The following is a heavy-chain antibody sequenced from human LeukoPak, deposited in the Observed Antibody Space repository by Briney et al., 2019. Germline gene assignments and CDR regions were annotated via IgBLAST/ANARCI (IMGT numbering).Heavy chain of an antibody. Sequence: GGSLRLSCAASGFTFSSYWMSWVRQAPGKGLEWVANIKQDGSEKYYVDSVKGRFTISRDNAKNSLYLQMNSLRDEDTAVYYCARDPIPVARGVPNWFDPWGQGTLVTVSS. J-gene: IGHJ5*02. CDR1: GFTFSSYW. D-gene: IGHD3-10*01. CDR2: IKQDGSEK. V-gene: IGHV3-7*01. CDR3: ARDPIPVARGVPNWFDP.